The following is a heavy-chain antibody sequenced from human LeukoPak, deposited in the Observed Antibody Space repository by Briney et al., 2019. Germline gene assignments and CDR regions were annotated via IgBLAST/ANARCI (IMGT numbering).Heavy chain of an antibody. J-gene: IGHJ4*02. D-gene: IGHD3-3*01. CDR2: ISSRSSSI. Sequence: GGSLRLSCAASGFTFSTYDMNWVRQAPGKGLEWVSSISSRSSSIYYADSVKGRFTISRDNARNSLYLQMSSLRAEDTAVYYCARESEWKIDYWGQGTLVTVSS. V-gene: IGHV3-21*04. CDR1: GFTFSTYD. CDR3: ARESEWKIDY.